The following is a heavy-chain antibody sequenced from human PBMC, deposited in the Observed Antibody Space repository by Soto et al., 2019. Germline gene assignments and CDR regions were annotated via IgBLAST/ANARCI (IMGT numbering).Heavy chain of an antibody. J-gene: IGHJ4*02. CDR2: INPSGGST. CDR3: ARDCCTAMVNGYFDY. V-gene: IGHV1-46*01. CDR1: GYTFPSYY. D-gene: IGHD5-18*01. Sequence: GASVKVSCKASGYTFPSYYMHWVRQAPGQGLEWMGIINPSGGSTSYAQKFQGRVTMTRDTSTSTVYMELSSLRSEDTAVYYCARDCCTAMVNGYFDYWGQGTLVTVSS.